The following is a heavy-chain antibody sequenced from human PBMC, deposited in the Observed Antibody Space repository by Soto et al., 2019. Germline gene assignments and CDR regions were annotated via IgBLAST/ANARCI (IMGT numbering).Heavy chain of an antibody. CDR2: ISYDGSNK. D-gene: IGHD1-26*01. V-gene: IGHV3-30-3*01. CDR3: ARRVGAIEYYFDY. Sequence: QVQLVASGGGVVQPGRSLRLSCAASGFTFGSYALHLVRQAPGTRLEWVAVISYDGSNKYYADSVTGRFTISRDHSKTTLCLQMNSLGAKATAVYYCARRVGAIEYYFDYCVQGTLVTVSS. J-gene: IGHJ4*02. CDR1: GFTFGSYA.